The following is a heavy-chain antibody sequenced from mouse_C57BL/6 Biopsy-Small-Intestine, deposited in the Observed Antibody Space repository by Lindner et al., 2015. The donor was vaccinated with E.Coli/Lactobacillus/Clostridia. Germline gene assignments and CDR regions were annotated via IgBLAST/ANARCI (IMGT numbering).Heavy chain of an antibody. V-gene: IGHV10-1*01. CDR3: VRYDYDYYAMDY. CDR2: IRSKSNNYAT. Sequence: EVQLQESGGGLVQPKGSLKLSCAASGFSFNTYAMNWVRQAPGKGLEWVARIRSKSNNYATYYADSVKDRFTISRDDSESMLYLQMNNLKTGDTAMYYCVRYDYDYYAMDYWGQGTSVTVSS. D-gene: IGHD2-4*01. J-gene: IGHJ4*01. CDR1: GFSFNTYA.